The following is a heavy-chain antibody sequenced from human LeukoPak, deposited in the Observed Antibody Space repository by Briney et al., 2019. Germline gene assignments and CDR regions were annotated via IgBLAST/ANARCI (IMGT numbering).Heavy chain of an antibody. CDR2: INGGGNTT. CDR1: GFAFSSFA. Sequence: GGSLRLSCAASGFAFSSFAMGWVRQAPGKGLEWLSTINGGGNTTFYADSVKGRFTTSRDNSKTPLYLHMDSLRPDDTAIYFCTKELHVAVAVADYYYFYMDVWGRGTAVTVSS. CDR3: TKELHVAVAVADYYYFYMDV. V-gene: IGHV3-23*01. D-gene: IGHD6-19*01. J-gene: IGHJ6*03.